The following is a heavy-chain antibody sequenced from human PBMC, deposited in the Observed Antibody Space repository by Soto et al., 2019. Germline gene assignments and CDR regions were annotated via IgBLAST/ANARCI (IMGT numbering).Heavy chain of an antibody. Sequence: GGSLRLSCAASGFTFSSYAMSWVRQAPGKGLEWVSAISGSGGSTYYGDSVKGRFTISRDNSKNTLYLQMNSLRAEDTAVYYCAKSQVQLELSARRHNWFDPWGQGTLVTVSS. CDR2: ISGSGGST. V-gene: IGHV3-23*01. CDR3: AKSQVQLELSARRHNWFDP. CDR1: GFTFSSYA. D-gene: IGHD1-1*01. J-gene: IGHJ5*02.